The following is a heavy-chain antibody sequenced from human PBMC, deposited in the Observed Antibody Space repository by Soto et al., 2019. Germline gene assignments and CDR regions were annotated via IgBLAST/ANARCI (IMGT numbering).Heavy chain of an antibody. Sequence: PSETLSLTCTVSGGSISSYYWSWIRQPAGKGLEWIGRIYTSGSTNYNPSLKSRVTMSVDTSKNQFSLKLSSVTAADTAVYYCARARYYDSSGYYHFEYYYCMDVWGQGTTVPVSS. CDR1: GGSISSYY. CDR2: IYTSGST. D-gene: IGHD3-22*01. CDR3: ARARYYDSSGYYHFEYYYCMDV. V-gene: IGHV4-4*07. J-gene: IGHJ6*01.